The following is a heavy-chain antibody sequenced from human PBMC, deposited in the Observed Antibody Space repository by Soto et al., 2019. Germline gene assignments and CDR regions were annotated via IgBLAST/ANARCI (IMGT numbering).Heavy chain of an antibody. J-gene: IGHJ4*02. CDR1: GGTFSSYA. V-gene: IGHV1-69*05. D-gene: IGHD2-2*01. CDR3: ARVPLVYCSSTSCYLPFDY. Sequence: GASVKVSCKASGGTFSSYAISWVRQAPGQGLEWMGGIIPIIGNTNYAQKFQGRVTITTDASTSTAYMELRSLRSDDTAVYYCARVPLVYCSSTSCYLPFDYWGQGTLVTVSS. CDR2: IIPIIGNT.